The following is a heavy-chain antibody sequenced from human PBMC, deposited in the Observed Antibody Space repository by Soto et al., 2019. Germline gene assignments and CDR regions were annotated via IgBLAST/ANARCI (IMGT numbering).Heavy chain of an antibody. V-gene: IGHV1-46*01. CDR2: INPSGGST. D-gene: IGHD2-2*01. Sequence: GASVKVSCKASGYTFTSYYMHWVRQAPGQGLEWMGIINPSGGSTSYAQKFQGRVTMTRDTSTSTVYMELSSLRSEDTAVYYCAREGRVVVRGDYYYGMDVWGQGTTVTVSS. CDR3: AREGRVVVRGDYYYGMDV. CDR1: GYTFTSYY. J-gene: IGHJ6*02.